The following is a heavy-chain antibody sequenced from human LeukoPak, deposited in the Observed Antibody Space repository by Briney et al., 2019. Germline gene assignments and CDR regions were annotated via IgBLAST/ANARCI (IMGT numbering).Heavy chain of an antibody. D-gene: IGHD3-22*01. J-gene: IGHJ3*02. CDR1: GFTFNNYA. CDR3: AREGYYAFDI. Sequence: PGGSLRLSCAAGGFTFNNYAIQWVRQAPGKGLEWVAIISYDGSNQYYADSVKGRFAISRDSSQNMVYLQMNTLRVEDTAVYFCAREGYYAFDIWGQGTMVTVSS. CDR2: ISYDGSNQ. V-gene: IGHV3-30*09.